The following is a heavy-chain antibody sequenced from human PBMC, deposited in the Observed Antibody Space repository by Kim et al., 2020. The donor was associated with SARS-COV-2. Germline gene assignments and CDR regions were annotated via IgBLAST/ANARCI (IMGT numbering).Heavy chain of an antibody. J-gene: IGHJ6*01. CDR2: ISYDGSNK. CDR1: GFTFSSYA. D-gene: IGHD3-10*01. CDR3: ARDQAMVRGVITYYYYG. Sequence: GGSLRLSCAASGFTFSSYAMHWVRQAPGKGLEWVAVISYDGSNKYYADSVKGRFTISRDNSKNTLYLQMNSLRAEDTAVYYCARDQAMVRGVITYYYYG. V-gene: IGHV3-30*04.